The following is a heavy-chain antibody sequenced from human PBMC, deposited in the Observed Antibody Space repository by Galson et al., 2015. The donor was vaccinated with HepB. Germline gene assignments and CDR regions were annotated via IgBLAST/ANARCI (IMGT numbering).Heavy chain of an antibody. Sequence: SLRLSCAVSGFNFSSYSINWVRQASGKGLEWVSYISSSSNTMYYADSVKGRFTISRDNVKNSLYLQMNSLRDEDTAVYYCARGTVVTSYDAFDIWGQGTKVTVSS. CDR3: ARGTVVTSYDAFDI. CDR1: GFNFSSYS. CDR2: ISSSSNTM. D-gene: IGHD4-23*01. J-gene: IGHJ3*02. V-gene: IGHV3-48*02.